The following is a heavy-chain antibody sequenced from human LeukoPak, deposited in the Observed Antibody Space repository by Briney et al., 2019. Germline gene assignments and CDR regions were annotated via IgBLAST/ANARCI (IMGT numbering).Heavy chain of an antibody. CDR1: GFTSSSYA. J-gene: IGHJ4*02. V-gene: IGHV3-23*01. CDR3: ATGFTLLLYYFDY. CDR2: ISGSGGST. Sequence: GGSLRLSCAASGFTSSSYAMSWVRQAPGKGLEWVSAISGSGGSTYYADSVKGRFTISRDNSKNTLYLQMNSLRAEDTAVYYCATGFTLLLYYFDYWGQGTLVTVSS. D-gene: IGHD3-16*01.